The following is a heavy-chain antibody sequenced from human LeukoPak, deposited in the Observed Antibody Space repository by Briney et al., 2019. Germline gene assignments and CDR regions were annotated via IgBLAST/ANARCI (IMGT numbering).Heavy chain of an antibody. CDR3: ARGETHYYDTSGYWAYYFDY. CDR2: IVVGSGNT. J-gene: IGHJ4*02. CDR1: GFTFTSSA. Sequence: SVKVSCKASGFTFTSSAVQWVRQARGQRLEWIGWIVVGSGNTNYAQKFQERVTITRDMSTSTAYMELSSLRAEDTAVYYCARGETHYYDTSGYWAYYFDYWGQGTLVTVSS. V-gene: IGHV1-58*01. D-gene: IGHD3-22*01.